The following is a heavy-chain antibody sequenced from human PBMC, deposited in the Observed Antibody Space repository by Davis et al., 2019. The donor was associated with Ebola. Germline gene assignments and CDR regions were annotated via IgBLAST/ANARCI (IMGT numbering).Heavy chain of an antibody. CDR2: IMPVFGTT. D-gene: IGHD1-26*01. CDR1: GGTFSSYA. J-gene: IGHJ4*02. V-gene: IGHV1-69*13. Sequence: AASVKVSCKASGGTFSSYAISWVRQAPGQGLECMGGIMPVFGTTNYAQKFQDRVTITADESTSTVYMELSSLTSEDTAVYYCARVSIVAPYNFDSWGQGTLVTVSS. CDR3: ARVSIVAPYNFDS.